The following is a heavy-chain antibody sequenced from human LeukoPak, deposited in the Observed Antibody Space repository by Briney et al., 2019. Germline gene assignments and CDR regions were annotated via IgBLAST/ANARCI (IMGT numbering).Heavy chain of an antibody. CDR2: ISSSSSTI. CDR1: GFTFSSYS. J-gene: IGHJ6*02. CDR3: ARIHSSSWYGESGYGMDV. D-gene: IGHD6-13*01. Sequence: GGSLRLSCAASGFTFSSYSMNGVRQAPGKGLEWVSYISSSSSTIYYADSVKGRFTISRDNAKNSLYLQMNSLRAEDTAVYYCARIHSSSWYGESGYGMDVWGQGTTVTVSS. V-gene: IGHV3-48*01.